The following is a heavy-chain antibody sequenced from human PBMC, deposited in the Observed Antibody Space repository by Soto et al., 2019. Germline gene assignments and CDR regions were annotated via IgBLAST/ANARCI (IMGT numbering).Heavy chain of an antibody. Sequence: QVQMVQSGAEVKKPVASVKVSCKAYGYTFTRSGISWVRQAPGQGLEWMGWISTYNGDTNYEQTFRGRVTMTTDTSTSTAYLELRSLRSDDTAVYYCAREGVAPYYCYGMYVWGHGTPVTVYS. CDR3: AREGVAPYYCYGMYV. J-gene: IGHJ6*02. CDR1: GYTFTRSG. CDR2: ISTYNGDT. V-gene: IGHV1-18*01. D-gene: IGHD5-12*01.